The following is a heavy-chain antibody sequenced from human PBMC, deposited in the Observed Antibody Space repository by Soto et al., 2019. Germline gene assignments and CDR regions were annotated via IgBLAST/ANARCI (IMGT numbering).Heavy chain of an antibody. CDR2: IWYDGSNK. CDR3: ARDLGQQQGAKKKPRFDY. J-gene: IGHJ4*02. V-gene: IGHV3-33*01. Sequence: QVQLVESGGGVVQPGRSLRLSCAASGFTFSSYGMHWVRQAPGKGLEWVAVIWYDGSNKYYADSVKGRFTISRDNSKNPLYLQMNSLRAEDTAVYYCARDLGQQQGAKKKPRFDYWGQGTLVTVSS. D-gene: IGHD6-13*01. CDR1: GFTFSSYG.